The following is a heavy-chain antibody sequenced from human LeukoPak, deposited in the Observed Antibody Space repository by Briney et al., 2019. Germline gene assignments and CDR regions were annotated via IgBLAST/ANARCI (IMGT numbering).Heavy chain of an antibody. Sequence: SETLSLTCAVYGGSFSGYYWSWVRQPPGKGLEWIGEINHSGSTNYNPSLKSRVTISVDTSKNQFSLKLSSVTAADTAVYYCARDGGYCSGGSCYSAGWYFDYWGQGTLVTVSS. D-gene: IGHD2-15*01. J-gene: IGHJ4*02. V-gene: IGHV4-34*01. CDR2: INHSGST. CDR1: GGSFSGYY. CDR3: ARDGGYCSGGSCYSAGWYFDY.